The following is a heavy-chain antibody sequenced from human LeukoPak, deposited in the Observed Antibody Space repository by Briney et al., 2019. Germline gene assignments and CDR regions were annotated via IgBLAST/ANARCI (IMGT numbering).Heavy chain of an antibody. D-gene: IGHD4-17*01. CDR1: GGAASISSFY. J-gene: IGHJ3*01. CDR2: IYYSGST. V-gene: IGHV4-59*08. Sequence: SETLSLTCIVSGGAASISSFYWSWIRQPPGKGLEWIGYIYYSGSTNYNPPFQSRVSISVDTSQTQFSLNLSSVTAADTAMYYCVRHWRYGENLALPLWGQGTMVTVSS. CDR3: VRHWRYGENLALPL.